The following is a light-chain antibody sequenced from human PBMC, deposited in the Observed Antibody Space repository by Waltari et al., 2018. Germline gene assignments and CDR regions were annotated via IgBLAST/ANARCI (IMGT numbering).Light chain of an antibody. CDR2: WAS. V-gene: IGKV4-1*01. Sequence: DIVMTQSPDSLAVSLGERATINCKSSQSVLYSSNNKNYLAWYQQKPGQPPKLIIYWASTRESGVPDRFGGSGSGTDFTLTISSLQAEDVAVYYCQQHYGTPRTFGQGTKLEIK. CDR3: QQHYGTPRT. J-gene: IGKJ2*01. CDR1: QSVLYSSNNKNY.